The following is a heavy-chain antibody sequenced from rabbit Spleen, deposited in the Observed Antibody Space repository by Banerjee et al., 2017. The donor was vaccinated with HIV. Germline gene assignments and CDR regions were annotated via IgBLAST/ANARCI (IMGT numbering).Heavy chain of an antibody. CDR1: GFSFSSSYW. CDR2: IDADSSGST. D-gene: IGHD4-2*01. V-gene: IGHV1S40*01. CDR3: AKRDYGGGTDAFNL. Sequence: QSLEESGGDLVKPGASLTLTCTASGFSFSSSYWICWVRQAPGKGLEWIACIDADSSGSTYYASWAKGRFTISKTSSTTVTLQMTSLTAADTATYFCAKRDYGGGTDAFNLWGPGTLVTVS. J-gene: IGHJ4*01.